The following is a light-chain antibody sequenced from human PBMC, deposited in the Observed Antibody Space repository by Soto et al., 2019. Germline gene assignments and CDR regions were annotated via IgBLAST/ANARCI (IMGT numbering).Light chain of an antibody. CDR3: SSFAGNNNLV. CDR1: STDVGVYNY. Sequence: QSVLTQPPSASGSPGPSVTISCTGTSTDVGVYNYASWYQQHPAKAPKLMIYEVSKRASGVPDRFSGSKSGNTASLTVSGLQAEDEADYYCSSFAGNNNLVFGGGTKLTVL. CDR2: EVS. J-gene: IGLJ2*01. V-gene: IGLV2-8*01.